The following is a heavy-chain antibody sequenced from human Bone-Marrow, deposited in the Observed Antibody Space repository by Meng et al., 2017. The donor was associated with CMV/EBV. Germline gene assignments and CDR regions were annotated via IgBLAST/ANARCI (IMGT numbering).Heavy chain of an antibody. CDR2: INPNSGGT. Sequence: VKVACKASGYTFTGYYIHWVRQAPGQGLEWMGWINPNSGGTKYAQKFQGRVTVTRDTSISAAYMELSRLRSDDTAMYYCARDHIRGATMKSHDAFDIWGQGTMVTVSS. V-gene: IGHV1-2*02. J-gene: IGHJ3*02. D-gene: IGHD3-22*01. CDR3: ARDHIRGATMKSHDAFDI. CDR1: GYTFTGYY.